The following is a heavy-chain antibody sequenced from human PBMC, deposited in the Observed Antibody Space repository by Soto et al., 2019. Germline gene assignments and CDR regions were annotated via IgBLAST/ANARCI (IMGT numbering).Heavy chain of an antibody. Sequence: PGGSLRLSCAASGFTFSSYSMNWVRQAPGKGLEWVSSISSSSSYIYYADSVKGRFTISRDNAKNSLYLQMNSLRAEDTAVYYCARDHPLYDSSGMFDYWGQGTLVTVS. D-gene: IGHD3-22*01. J-gene: IGHJ4*02. V-gene: IGHV3-21*01. CDR1: GFTFSSYS. CDR3: ARDHPLYDSSGMFDY. CDR2: ISSSSSYI.